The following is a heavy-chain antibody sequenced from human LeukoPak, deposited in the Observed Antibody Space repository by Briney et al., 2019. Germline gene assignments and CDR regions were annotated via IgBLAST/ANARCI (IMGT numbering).Heavy chain of an antibody. CDR3: ARLTMVRGDPNWFDP. J-gene: IGHJ5*02. D-gene: IGHD3-10*01. Sequence: PETLSLTCAVSGGSISSSNWWSWVRQPPGKGLEWIGEIYHSGSTNYNPSLKSRVTISVDKSKNQFSLKLSSVTAADTAVYYCARLTMVRGDPNWFDPWGQGTLVTVSS. V-gene: IGHV4-4*03. CDR1: GGSISSSNW. CDR2: IYHSGST.